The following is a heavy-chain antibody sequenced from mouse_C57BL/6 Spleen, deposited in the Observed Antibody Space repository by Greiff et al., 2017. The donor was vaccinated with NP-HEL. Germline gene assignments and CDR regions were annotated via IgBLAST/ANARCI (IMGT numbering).Heavy chain of an antibody. CDR3: AKNGVHDYGLDY. V-gene: IGHV2-5*01. Sequence: VKLQESGPGLVQPSQSLSITCTVSGFSLTSYGVHWVRQSPGKGLEWLGVIWRGGSTDYNAAFMSRLSITKDNSKSQVFFKMNSLQADDTAIYYCAKNGVHDYGLDYWGQGTTLTVSS. CDR2: IWRGGST. CDR1: GFSLTSYG. J-gene: IGHJ2*01. D-gene: IGHD2-4*01.